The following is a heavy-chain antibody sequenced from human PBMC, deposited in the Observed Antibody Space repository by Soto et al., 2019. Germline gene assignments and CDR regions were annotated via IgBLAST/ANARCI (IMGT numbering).Heavy chain of an antibody. CDR2: IWYDGSNK. D-gene: IGHD3-16*02. J-gene: IGHJ4*02. CDR3: AREGVNIWGSYSCLHY. Sequence: PGGSLRLSCAAPGFTFSSYGMHCVRQSPGKGLEWVAVIWYDGSNKYYADSVKGRFTISRDNSKNTLYLQMNSLRAEDTAVYYCAREGVNIWGSYSCLHYWGKGPLVTVS. V-gene: IGHV3-33*01. CDR1: GFTFSSYG.